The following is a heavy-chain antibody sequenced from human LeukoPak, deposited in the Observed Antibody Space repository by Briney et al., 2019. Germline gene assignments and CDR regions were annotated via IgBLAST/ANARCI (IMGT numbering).Heavy chain of an antibody. Sequence: GESLRLSCAASGFTFSNAWMSWGRQAPGKGLEWVGRIKSKTDGGTTDYAAPVKGRFTISRDDSKNTLYLQMNSLKTEDTAVYYCTTDPHLGYGSGSYYTLSWFDPWGQGTLVTVSS. CDR2: IKSKTDGGTT. CDR1: GFTFSNAW. CDR3: TTDPHLGYGSGSYYTLSWFDP. J-gene: IGHJ5*02. V-gene: IGHV3-15*01. D-gene: IGHD3-10*01.